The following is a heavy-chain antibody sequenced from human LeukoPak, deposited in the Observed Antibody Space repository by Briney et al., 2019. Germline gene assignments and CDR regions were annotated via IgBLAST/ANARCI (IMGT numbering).Heavy chain of an antibody. J-gene: IGHJ4*02. CDR2: ISAYNGNT. CDR3: ARGGSYYDSSGSVDY. V-gene: IGHV1-18*01. D-gene: IGHD3-22*01. Sequence: GASVKVSCKASGYTFTSYGISWVRQAPGQGLEWMGWISAYNGNTNYAQKLQGRVTMTTDTSTSTAYMELRSLRSDDTAVYYCARGGSYYDSSGSVDYWGQGTLVTVPS. CDR1: GYTFTSYG.